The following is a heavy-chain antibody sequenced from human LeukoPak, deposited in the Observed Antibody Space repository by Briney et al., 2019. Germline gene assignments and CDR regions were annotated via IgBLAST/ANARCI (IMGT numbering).Heavy chain of an antibody. V-gene: IGHV3-48*03. Sequence: GGSLRLSCSASGLTFSISEMNWVRQAPGKGLEWVAYISSSGSTIYYADSVKGRFTISRDNAKNSLYLQMNSLRAEDTAIYYCARELVEMAAGYFDTWGQ. CDR1: GLTFSISE. D-gene: IGHD5-24*01. CDR2: ISSSGSTI. J-gene: IGHJ4*01. CDR3: ARELVEMAAGYFDT.